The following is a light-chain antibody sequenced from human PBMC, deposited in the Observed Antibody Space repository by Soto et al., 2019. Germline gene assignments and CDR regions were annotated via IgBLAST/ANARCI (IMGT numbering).Light chain of an antibody. CDR3: QQYNNWPRT. V-gene: IGKV3-11*01. CDR2: GAS. CDR1: QSVSSY. Sequence: ETVLTQSTGTLSLSPGERTTRSWSASQSVSSYLAWYQHKPGQAPRLLIYGASTRATGIPDRFSGSGSGTDFTLTISILEPEDFAVYYCQQYNNWPRTFGQGTRLEIK. J-gene: IGKJ5*01.